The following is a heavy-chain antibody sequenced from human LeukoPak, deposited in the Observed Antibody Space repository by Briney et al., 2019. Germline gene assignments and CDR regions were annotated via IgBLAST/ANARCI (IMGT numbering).Heavy chain of an antibody. CDR1: GYTFTGYY. Sequence: ASVKVSCKASGYTFTGYYMHWVRQAPGQGLEWMGIINPSGGSTSYAQKFQGRVTMTRDMSTSTVYMELSSPRSEDTAVYYCARDPSSWEYYYYMDVWGKGTTVTVSS. D-gene: IGHD6-13*01. CDR2: INPSGGST. CDR3: ARDPSSWEYYYYMDV. V-gene: IGHV1-46*01. J-gene: IGHJ6*03.